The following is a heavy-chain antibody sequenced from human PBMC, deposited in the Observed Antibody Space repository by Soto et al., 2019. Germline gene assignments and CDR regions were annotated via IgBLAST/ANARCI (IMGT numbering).Heavy chain of an antibody. Sequence: SETLSLTCAVYGGSFSCYYWIWIRQPPGKGLEWIGYIYSRGTTSYNPSLKSRATILVDTSKNQFSLRLTSVTATDTAVYYCATGRISRGLDVWGQGTTVTVSS. V-gene: IGHV4-34*11. CDR1: GGSFSCYY. CDR3: ATGRISRGLDV. CDR2: IYSRGTT. J-gene: IGHJ6*02.